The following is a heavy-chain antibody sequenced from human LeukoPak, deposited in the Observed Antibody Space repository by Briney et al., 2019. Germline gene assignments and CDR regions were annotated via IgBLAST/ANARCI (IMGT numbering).Heavy chain of an antibody. J-gene: IGHJ4*02. Sequence: ASVKVSCKASGGTFRSNAISWVRQAPGQGLEWMGGITPVFGTANYAQKFQGRVTITAVESMSTAYMELSSLRSEDTAVYYCARGWLAETTVVTPYNYWGQGTLVTVSS. CDR1: GGTFRSNA. CDR2: ITPVFGTA. D-gene: IGHD4-23*01. V-gene: IGHV1-69*13. CDR3: ARGWLAETTVVTPYNY.